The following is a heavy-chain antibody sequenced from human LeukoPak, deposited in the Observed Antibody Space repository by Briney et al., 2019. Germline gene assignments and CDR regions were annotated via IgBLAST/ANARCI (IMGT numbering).Heavy chain of an antibody. D-gene: IGHD4-11*01. Sequence: PSESLSLTCTVSGGSISSYYWSWIRQPPGKGLEYIGYIYYSGSTNYNPSLKGRVTISVDTSKNQFSLKLSSVTAADTAVYYCARESHYSNYYYYYMGVWGKGTTVTVSS. J-gene: IGHJ6*03. V-gene: IGHV4-59*01. CDR2: IYYSGST. CDR3: ARESHYSNYYYYYMGV. CDR1: GGSISSYY.